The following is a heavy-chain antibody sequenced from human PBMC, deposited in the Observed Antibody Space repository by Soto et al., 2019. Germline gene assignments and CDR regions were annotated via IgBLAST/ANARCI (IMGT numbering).Heavy chain of an antibody. CDR1: GYTFSGYY. Sequence: QVQLVQSGAEVKKTGASVKVSCKASGYTFSGYYMHSVRQAHGQGLEWMGGINPNSGGTNYAQKFQGWVTMTRDTYISTDYLELSRLRSDDTAVYYCARSYCSSTSCYVFDYWGQGTLVTVSS. CDR2: INPNSGGT. D-gene: IGHD2-2*01. CDR3: ARSYCSSTSCYVFDY. J-gene: IGHJ4*02. V-gene: IGHV1-2*04.